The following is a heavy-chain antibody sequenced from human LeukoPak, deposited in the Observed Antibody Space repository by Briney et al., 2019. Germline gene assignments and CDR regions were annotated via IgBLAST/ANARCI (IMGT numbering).Heavy chain of an antibody. CDR2: IIPIFGTA. CDR1: GGTFSSYA. Sequence: SVKVSCKASGGTFSSYAISWVRQAPGQGLEWMGGIIPIFGTANYAQKFQGRVTITADESTSTAYMELSSLRSEDTAVYYCASWEGIWFGDGTDYWGQGTLVTVSS. V-gene: IGHV1-69*13. D-gene: IGHD3-10*01. CDR3: ASWEGIWFGDGTDY. J-gene: IGHJ4*02.